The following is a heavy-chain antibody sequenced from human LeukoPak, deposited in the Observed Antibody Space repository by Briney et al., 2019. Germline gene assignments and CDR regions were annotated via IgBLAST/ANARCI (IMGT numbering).Heavy chain of an antibody. CDR2: ISGSGGNT. Sequence: PGGSLRLSCAASGFTFSSYAMSWVRQAPGKGLVWVSAISGSGGNTYSADSVKGRFTISRDNSKNTLYLQMNSLRAEDTAVYYCASTLIRWDNYWGQGTLVTVSS. V-gene: IGHV3-23*01. D-gene: IGHD4-23*01. CDR3: ASTLIRWDNY. CDR1: GFTFSSYA. J-gene: IGHJ4*02.